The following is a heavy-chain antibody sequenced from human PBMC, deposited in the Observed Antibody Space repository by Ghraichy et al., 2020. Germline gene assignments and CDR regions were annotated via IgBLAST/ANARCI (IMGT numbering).Heavy chain of an antibody. CDR2: ISGSGGST. Sequence: GGSLRLSCAASGFTFSSYAMSWVRQAPGKGLEWVSAISGSGGSTYYADSVKGRFTISRDNSKNTLYLQMNSLRAEDTAVYYCAKDAGGYDFWSGEYYYYGMDVWGQGTTVTVSS. D-gene: IGHD3-3*01. J-gene: IGHJ6*02. V-gene: IGHV3-23*01. CDR3: AKDAGGYDFWSGEYYYYGMDV. CDR1: GFTFSSYA.